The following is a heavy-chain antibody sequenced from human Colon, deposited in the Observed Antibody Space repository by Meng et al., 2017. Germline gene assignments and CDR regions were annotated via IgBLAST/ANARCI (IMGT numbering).Heavy chain of an antibody. CDR2: INPYNGNT. Sequence: QVRLGRAGAWFEKPGDSVKFSCQASGYTFTGYYIHWVRQAPGQGLEWMGWINPYNGNTNYPQKLQGRVTMTTDTSTSTAYMELRSLRSDDTAVYYCARFNHRAPDYWGQGTLVTVSS. D-gene: IGHD1-14*01. CDR1: GYTFTGYY. V-gene: IGHV1-18*04. CDR3: ARFNHRAPDY. J-gene: IGHJ4*02.